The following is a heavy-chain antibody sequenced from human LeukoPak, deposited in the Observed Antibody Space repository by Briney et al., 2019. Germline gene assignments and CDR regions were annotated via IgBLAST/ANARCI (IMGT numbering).Heavy chain of an antibody. CDR1: GYAFSGHY. D-gene: IGHD3-3*01. CDR2: ISPNTGGT. CDR3: ARDMYDFLSAAYYFDY. Sequence: ASVKVSCKASGYAFSGHYMHWVRQAPGQGLEWMGWISPNTGGTNYAQKFQGGVTMTRDTSISTVYMELRRLRSDDTAVYYCARDMYDFLSAAYYFDYWGQGTLVTVSS. J-gene: IGHJ4*02. V-gene: IGHV1-2*02.